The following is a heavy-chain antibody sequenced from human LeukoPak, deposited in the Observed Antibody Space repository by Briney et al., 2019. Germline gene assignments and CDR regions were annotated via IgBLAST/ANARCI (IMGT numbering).Heavy chain of an antibody. Sequence: GGSLRLSCAVSGFDFSSHAMSWVRQAPGKGLEWVSTLRGTGDKSFYADSVKGRLTISKDISKKTLYLQMNSLRADDTAVYYCAKGSQWELLMGVFDYWGQGTLVTVSS. J-gene: IGHJ4*02. CDR1: GFDFSSHA. CDR3: AKGSQWELLMGVFDY. V-gene: IGHV3-23*01. D-gene: IGHD2-8*01. CDR2: LRGTGDKS.